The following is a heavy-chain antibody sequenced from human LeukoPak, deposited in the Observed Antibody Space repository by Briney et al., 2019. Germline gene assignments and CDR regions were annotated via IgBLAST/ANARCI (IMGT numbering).Heavy chain of an antibody. CDR3: ARRGHDFAIDY. D-gene: IGHD1-1*01. J-gene: IGHJ4*02. CDR1: GYTFTKFG. CDR2: ISPYNDNT. Sequence: ASVKVSCKASGYTFTKFGISWVRQAPGQEFEWMGWISPYNDNTNYAQKLQGRVTMTTDTSTSTAYMELRSLRSDDTAVYYCARRGHDFAIDYWGQGTLVTVSS. V-gene: IGHV1-18*01.